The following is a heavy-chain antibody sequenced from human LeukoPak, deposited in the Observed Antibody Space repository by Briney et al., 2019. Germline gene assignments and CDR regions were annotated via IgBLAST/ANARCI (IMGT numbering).Heavy chain of an antibody. V-gene: IGHV5-51*01. CDR3: ARADGPGFSSGWYPDY. D-gene: IGHD6-19*01. CDR1: GYSFTSYW. CDR2: VYPLDSDI. Sequence: GESLKISCKGSGYSFTSYWIGWVRQMPGKGLEWMGMVYPLDSDIRYSPPFQGQVTISADKSISTAYVQWSSLKASDTAKYYCARADGPGFSSGWYPDYWGQGTLVTVSS. J-gene: IGHJ4*02.